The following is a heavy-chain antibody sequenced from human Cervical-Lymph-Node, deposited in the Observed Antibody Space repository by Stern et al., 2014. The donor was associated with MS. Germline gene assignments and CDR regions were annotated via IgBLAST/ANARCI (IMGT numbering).Heavy chain of an antibody. J-gene: IGHJ4*02. CDR1: GGTFSSYA. D-gene: IGHD5-24*01. V-gene: IGHV1-69*01. Sequence: QMQLVQSGAEVKKPGSSVKVSCKASGGTFSSYAISWVRQAPGQGLEWMGVILHIFGTANYAQKFQGRVTITADESTSTAYMELSSLRSEDTAVYYCAREGRDGYNFSDYWGQGTLVTVSS. CDR3: AREGRDGYNFSDY. CDR2: ILHIFGTA.